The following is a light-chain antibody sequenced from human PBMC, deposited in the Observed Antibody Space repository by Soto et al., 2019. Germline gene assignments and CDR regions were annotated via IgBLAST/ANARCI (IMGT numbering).Light chain of an antibody. CDR2: AAS. V-gene: IGKV3-15*01. Sequence: EIVMTQSPATLSVSPGERATLSCRASQSVSSNLAWYQQKPGQAPRLIIYAASTRATGIPARFSGSGSGTEFTLTISSLQSEDFAVYYCQQYNNWPPTLGQGTKVEIK. J-gene: IGKJ1*01. CDR3: QQYNNWPPT. CDR1: QSVSSN.